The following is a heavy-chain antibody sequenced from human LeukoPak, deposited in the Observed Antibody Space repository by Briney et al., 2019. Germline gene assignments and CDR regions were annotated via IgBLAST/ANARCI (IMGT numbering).Heavy chain of an antibody. CDR2: IYYSGST. J-gene: IGHJ4*02. V-gene: IGHV4-59*08. CDR1: GGSISSYY. CDR3: ARHYDTSGYWFYFDY. D-gene: IGHD3-22*01. Sequence: SETLSLTCTVSGGSISSYYWSWIRQPPGKGLEWIGYIYYSGSTNYNPSLKSRVTISVDTSKNQFSLKLSSVTAADTAVYYCARHYDTSGYWFYFDYWGQGTLVTVSS.